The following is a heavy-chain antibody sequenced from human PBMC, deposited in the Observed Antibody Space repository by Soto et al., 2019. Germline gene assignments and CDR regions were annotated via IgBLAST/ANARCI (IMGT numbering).Heavy chain of an antibody. V-gene: IGHV3-74*01. CDR1: GFTFSSYW. CDR3: ARDAFGSSTWYDY. Sequence: GGSLRLSCAASGFTFSSYWMHWVRQAPGKGLVWVSRINGDGSSTSYADSVKGRFTISRDNAENTLFLQMNSLRAEDTAIYYCARDAFGSSTWYDYWGQGTLVTFSS. J-gene: IGHJ4*02. D-gene: IGHD6-13*01. CDR2: INGDGSST.